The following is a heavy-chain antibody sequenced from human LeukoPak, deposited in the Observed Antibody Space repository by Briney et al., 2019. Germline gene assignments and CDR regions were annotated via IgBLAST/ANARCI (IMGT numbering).Heavy chain of an antibody. J-gene: IGHJ4*02. V-gene: IGHV4-34*01. Sequence: SETLSLTCAVYGGSFSGYYWSWIRQPPGKGLEWIGEINRSGSTNYNPSLKSRVTISVDTSKNQFSLKLSSVTAADTAVYYCARGRHYYDSSGLDYWGQGTLVTVSS. CDR2: INRSGST. CDR1: GGSFSGYY. D-gene: IGHD3-22*01. CDR3: ARGRHYYDSSGLDY.